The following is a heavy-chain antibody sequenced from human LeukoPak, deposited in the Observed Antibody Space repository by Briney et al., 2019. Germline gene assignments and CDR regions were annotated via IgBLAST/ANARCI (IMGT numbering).Heavy chain of an antibody. Sequence: SETLSLTCTLSGGSISSYYWSWIRQPPGKGLEWIGYIYYSGSTNYNPSLKSRVTISVDTSKNQFSLKLSSVTAADTAVYYCARDYYDRNDAFDIWGQGTMVTVSS. V-gene: IGHV4-59*01. D-gene: IGHD3-22*01. CDR1: GGSISSYY. J-gene: IGHJ3*02. CDR3: ARDYYDRNDAFDI. CDR2: IYYSGST.